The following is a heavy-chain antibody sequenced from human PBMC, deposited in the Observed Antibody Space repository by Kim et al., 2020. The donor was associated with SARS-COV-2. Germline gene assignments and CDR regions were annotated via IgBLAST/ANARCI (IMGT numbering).Heavy chain of an antibody. CDR1: GFTFSSYA. Sequence: GGSLRLSCAASGFTFSSYAMSWVRQAPGKGLEWVSAISGSGGSTYYADSVKGRFTISRDNSKNTLYLQMNSLRAEDTAVYYCATADIVVVVAAGPVAFDIWGQGTMVTVSS. V-gene: IGHV3-23*01. J-gene: IGHJ3*02. CDR3: ATADIVVVVAAGPVAFDI. CDR2: ISGSGGST. D-gene: IGHD2-15*01.